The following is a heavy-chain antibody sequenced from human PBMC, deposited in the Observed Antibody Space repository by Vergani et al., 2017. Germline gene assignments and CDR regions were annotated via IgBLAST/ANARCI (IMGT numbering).Heavy chain of an antibody. CDR1: GITFWKFG. Sequence: EVDLVESGGGLAQPGGSLRLSCEASGITFWKFGMHWVRQGPGKGLEWVSGISWNSGSIGYADSVKGRFTISRDNAKNSLYLQMNSLRAEDTALYYCARTGEWMRSNNGPPDYVFALDVWGQGTTVIVSS. D-gene: IGHD3-10*01. J-gene: IGHJ6*02. CDR3: ARTGEWMRSNNGPPDYVFALDV. V-gene: IGHV3-9*01. CDR2: ISWNSGSI.